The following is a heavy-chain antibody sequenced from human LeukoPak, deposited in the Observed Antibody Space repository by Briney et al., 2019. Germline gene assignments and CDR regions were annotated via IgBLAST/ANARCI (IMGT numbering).Heavy chain of an antibody. CDR2: INTNTGNP. V-gene: IGHV7-4-1*02. J-gene: IGHJ4*02. D-gene: IGHD1-26*01. Sequence: ASVKVSCKASGYTFTTYAMNWVRQAPGQGLEWMGWINTNTGNPTYAQGFTGRFVFSLDTSVSTAYLQISSLKAEDTAVYYCARDKGEGGSYPKYYFDYWGQGTLVTVSS. CDR3: ARDKGEGGSYPKYYFDY. CDR1: GYTFTTYA.